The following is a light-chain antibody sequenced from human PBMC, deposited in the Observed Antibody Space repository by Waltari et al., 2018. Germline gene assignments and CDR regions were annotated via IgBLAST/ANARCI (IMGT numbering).Light chain of an antibody. Sequence: CQETRDRTTSLIWFQQKPGVAPRLLIYYASNLHPGVPYRFSGTGSATGFSLTSTSVEIDDAATYYCKQCHSFPYTFDRGTKVHSK. CDR1: RDRTTS. V-gene: IGKV1-33*01. J-gene: IGKJ2*01. CDR2: YAS. CDR3: KQCHSFPYT.